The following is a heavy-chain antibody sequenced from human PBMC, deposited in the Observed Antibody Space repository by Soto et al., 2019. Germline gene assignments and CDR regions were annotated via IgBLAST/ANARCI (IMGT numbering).Heavy chain of an antibody. CDR1: VFTFTNSA. V-gene: IGHV1-58*02. CDR2: IVVGSGNT. J-gene: IGHJ4*02. Sequence: SVTVSCTASVFTFTNSAMQWVRQARGQSLEWIGWIVVGSGNTNYAPKFQERVTITWDMSTSTAYMELSSLTSEDTAVYYCARAPLGIIVAPDYWGQGTLVTVSS. D-gene: IGHD3-22*01. CDR3: ARAPLGIIVAPDY.